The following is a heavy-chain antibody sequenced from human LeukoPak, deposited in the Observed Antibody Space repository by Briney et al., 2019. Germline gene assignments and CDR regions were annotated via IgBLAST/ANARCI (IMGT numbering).Heavy chain of an antibody. V-gene: IGHV3-23*01. D-gene: IGHD3-9*01. Sequence: GGSLRLSCAASGFTFISYSMSWVRQAPGKGLEWVSTVSGSDDRTYYAASVKGRFTISRDNFETTLYLQMDRLRAEDTAVYYCAKFQPDDDALTGYFLTPPPDVFDIWGQGTMVTVSS. CDR3: AKFQPDDDALTGYFLTPPPDVFDI. CDR1: GFTFISYS. J-gene: IGHJ3*02. CDR2: VSGSDDRT.